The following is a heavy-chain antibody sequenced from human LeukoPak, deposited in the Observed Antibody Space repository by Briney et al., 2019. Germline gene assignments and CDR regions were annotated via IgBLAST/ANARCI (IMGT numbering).Heavy chain of an antibody. J-gene: IGHJ3*02. CDR1: GVTFSNSA. CDR3: ARDLYDSSESAFDI. Sequence: GGSLRLSCAASGVTFSNSAMHWVRQAPGKGLEWVAVISYDGSNKYYADSVKGRFTISSDNSKNTLYLQMNSLRAEDTAVYYCARDLYDSSESAFDIWGQGTMVTVSS. CDR2: ISYDGSNK. V-gene: IGHV3-30-3*01. D-gene: IGHD3-22*01.